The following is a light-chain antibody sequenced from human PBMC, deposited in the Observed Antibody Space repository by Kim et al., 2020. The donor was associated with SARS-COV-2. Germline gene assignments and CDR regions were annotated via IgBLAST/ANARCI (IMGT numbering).Light chain of an antibody. V-gene: IGLV3-1*01. CDR2: QDK. CDR3: QAWDSSTAV. J-gene: IGLJ2*01. CDR1: KLGDKY. Sequence: SPGQTASITCSGGKLGDKYACWYQQKPGQSPVLVIYQDKKRPSGIPERFSGSNSGNTATLTISGTQAMDEADYYCQAWDSSTAVFGGGTQLTVL.